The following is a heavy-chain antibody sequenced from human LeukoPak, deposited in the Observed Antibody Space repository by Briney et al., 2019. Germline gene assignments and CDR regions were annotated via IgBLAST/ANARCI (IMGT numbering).Heavy chain of an antibody. V-gene: IGHV7-4-1*04. J-gene: IGHJ4*02. CDR1: GYTFTSYA. CDR3: ARDPGTTVVTPFDY. Sequence: ASVKVSCKASGYTFTSYAMNWVRQAPGQGLEWMGWINTNTGNPTYAQGFTGRFVFSLDTSVSMAYLQISSLKAEDTAVYYCARDPGTTVVTPFDYWGQGTLVTVSS. CDR2: INTNTGNP. D-gene: IGHD4-23*01.